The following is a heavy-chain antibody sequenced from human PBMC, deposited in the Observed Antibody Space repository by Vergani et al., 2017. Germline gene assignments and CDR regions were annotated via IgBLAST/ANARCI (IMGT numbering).Heavy chain of an antibody. CDR2: IYPGDSYT. CDR3: AGVIVAGGMDQGNWFDT. J-gene: IGHJ5*02. V-gene: IGHV5-51*01. Sequence: EVPLAQSGAAVKKPGESLKISCKGSGYSFTSYWIGWVRQLPGKGMEWMGIIYPGDSYTRYSTSFQGQVTISADNSISTAHLQWSSLKASDTAMYYCAGVIVAGGMDQGNWFDTWGQGTLVTVSS. CDR1: GYSFTSYW. D-gene: IGHD2/OR15-2a*01.